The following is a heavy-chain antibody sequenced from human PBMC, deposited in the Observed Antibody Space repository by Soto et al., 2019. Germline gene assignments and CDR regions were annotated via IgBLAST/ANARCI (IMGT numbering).Heavy chain of an antibody. Sequence: GGSLRLSCAASGFTFNTYAMTWVRQAPGKGLEWVSAISGSGGSTDYADSVKGRFTISRDNSENTVYLQMNSLRAEDTAVYYCAKGVNYYDSSGYYSYYYNGMDVWGQGTTVTVSS. J-gene: IGHJ6*02. CDR3: AKGVNYYDSSGYYSYYYNGMDV. V-gene: IGHV3-23*01. D-gene: IGHD3-22*01. CDR1: GFTFNTYA. CDR2: ISGSGGST.